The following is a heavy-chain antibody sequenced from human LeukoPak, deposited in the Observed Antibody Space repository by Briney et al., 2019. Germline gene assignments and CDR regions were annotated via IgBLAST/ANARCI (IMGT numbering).Heavy chain of an antibody. CDR3: ARSPNILTGYYTYYYYYMDV. Sequence: SETLSLTCTVSDGSIINYYWGWVRQAPGKGLEWIGSIYYSGNTYYNSSLKSRVTISRDTSKKQFTLNLFSVTAADTAMYYCARSPNILTGYYTYYYYYMDVWGKGTTVTISS. J-gene: IGHJ6*03. CDR2: IYYSGNT. D-gene: IGHD3-9*01. CDR1: DGSIINYY. V-gene: IGHV4-39*06.